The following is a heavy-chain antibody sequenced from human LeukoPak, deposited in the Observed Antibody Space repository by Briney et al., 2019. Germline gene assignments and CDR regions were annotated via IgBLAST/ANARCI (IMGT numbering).Heavy chain of an antibody. CDR1: GFTFSNYW. J-gene: IGHJ4*02. CDR2: INTDGSTT. CDR3: ARVESGSCSSTRCRSIDY. D-gene: IGHD2-2*01. Sequence: PGGSLRLSRAASGFTFSNYWMHWVRQTPGKGLVWVSRINTDGSTTHYADSVKGRFTISRDNAKNTLYVQMNSLRVEDTAVYYCARVESGSCSSTRCRSIDYWGQGTLVTVSS. V-gene: IGHV3-74*01.